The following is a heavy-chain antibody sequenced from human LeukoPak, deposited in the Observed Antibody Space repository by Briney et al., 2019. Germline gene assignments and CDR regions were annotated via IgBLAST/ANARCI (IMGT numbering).Heavy chain of an antibody. CDR1: GYTFTIYG. CDR2: MNPNSGNT. J-gene: IGHJ1*01. CDR3: ASVAAGYCSGGSCYGFQY. V-gene: IGHV1-8*03. Sequence: GSVKVCCTASGYTFTIYGINWVRQATGQGLEWMGWMNPNSGNTGYAQKFQGRVTITRNTSISTAYMELSSLRSEDTAVYYCASVAAGYCSGGSCYGFQYWGQGTLVTVSS. D-gene: IGHD2-15*01.